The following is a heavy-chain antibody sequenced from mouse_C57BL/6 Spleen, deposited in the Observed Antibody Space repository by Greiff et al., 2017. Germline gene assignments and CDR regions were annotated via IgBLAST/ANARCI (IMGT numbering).Heavy chain of an antibody. CDR2: IYPGDGDT. Sequence: QVQLQQSGAELVKPGASVKISCKASGYAFSSYWMNWVKQRPGKGLEWIGQIYPGDGDTNYNGKFKGKATLTADKSSSTAYMQLSSLTSEDSAVYVCERGGKDYDNDYWGQGTTLTVSS. CDR1: GYAFSSYW. V-gene: IGHV1-80*01. D-gene: IGHD2-4*01. J-gene: IGHJ2*01. CDR3: ERGGKDYDNDY.